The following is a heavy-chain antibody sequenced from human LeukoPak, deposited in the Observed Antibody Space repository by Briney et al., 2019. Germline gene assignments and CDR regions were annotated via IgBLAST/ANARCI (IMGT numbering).Heavy chain of an antibody. Sequence: ASVKVSCKASGYTFTSYYIHWVRQAPGQGLEWMGIINPSGGSTSYAQKFQGRVTMTRDTSTSTVYMELSSLRSEDTAVYYCARGGRAPSAAGPFFYYYYGMDVWGQGTTVTVSS. CDR1: GYTFTSYY. D-gene: IGHD6-13*01. V-gene: IGHV1-46*01. CDR3: ARGGRAPSAAGPFFYYYYGMDV. CDR2: INPSGGST. J-gene: IGHJ6*02.